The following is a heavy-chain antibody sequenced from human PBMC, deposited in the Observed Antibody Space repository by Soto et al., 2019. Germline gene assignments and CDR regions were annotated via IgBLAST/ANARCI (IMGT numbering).Heavy chain of an antibody. V-gene: IGHV1-18*01. CDR2: TSAYNGHT. J-gene: IGHJ6*02. Sequence: ASVKVSCKASGYTFTSCAMHGVRQAPGQGLEGMGWTSAYNGHTNYEQKFQGIVTMTTDTSASTAHMELRSLSYDDTALYYCARDGGAHYDILTGYYSGGLDVWGQGTTVTVSS. CDR3: ARDGGAHYDILTGYYSGGLDV. CDR1: GYTFTSCA. D-gene: IGHD3-9*01.